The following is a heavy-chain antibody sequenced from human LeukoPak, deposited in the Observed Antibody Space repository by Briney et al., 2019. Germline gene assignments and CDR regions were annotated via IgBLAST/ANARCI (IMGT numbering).Heavy chain of an antibody. CDR1: GFTFSSYW. V-gene: IGHV3-74*01. Sequence: GGSLRLSCAASGFTFSSYWMHGVRHAPGKGLVWVSRINSDGSTTTYADSVKGRFTISRDNAKNTLYLQMNSLRAEDTAVYYCARVGSGWYLFDYWGQGTLVTVSS. D-gene: IGHD6-19*01. J-gene: IGHJ4*02. CDR2: INSDGSTT. CDR3: ARVGSGWYLFDY.